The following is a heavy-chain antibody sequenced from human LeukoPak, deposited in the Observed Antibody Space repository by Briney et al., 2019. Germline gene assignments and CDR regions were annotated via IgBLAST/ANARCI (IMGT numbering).Heavy chain of an antibody. Sequence: ASVKVSCKASGYTFTGYYMHWVRQAPGQGLEWMGGINPNSGGTNYAQKFQGRVTMTRDTSISTAYMELSRLRSDDAAVYYCARERLRYYYYGMDVWGQGTTVTVSS. V-gene: IGHV1-2*02. J-gene: IGHJ6*02. CDR3: ARERLRYYYYGMDV. D-gene: IGHD4-17*01. CDR1: GYTFTGYY. CDR2: INPNSGGT.